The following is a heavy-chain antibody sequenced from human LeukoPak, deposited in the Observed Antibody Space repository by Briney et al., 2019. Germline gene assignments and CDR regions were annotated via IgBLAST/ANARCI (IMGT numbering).Heavy chain of an antibody. V-gene: IGHV1-2*02. CDR3: ARDKGSGYENYYYMDV. Sequence: ASVTVSCKASGYTFTVYYMHWVRQAPGQGLEWMGWINPNSGGTNYAQKFQGRVTMTRDTSISTAYMELSRLRSDDTAVYYCARDKGSGYENYYYMDVWGKGTTVTISS. J-gene: IGHJ6*03. CDR1: GYTFTVYY. D-gene: IGHD5-12*01. CDR2: INPNSGGT.